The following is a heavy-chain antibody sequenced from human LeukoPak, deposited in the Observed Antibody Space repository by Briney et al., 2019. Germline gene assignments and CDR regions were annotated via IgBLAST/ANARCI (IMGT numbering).Heavy chain of an antibody. J-gene: IGHJ4*02. CDR1: GFTFSSYS. CDR2: ISSSSSYI. D-gene: IGHD3-22*01. Sequence: GGSLRLSCAASGFTFSSYSMNWVRQAPGKGLEWVSSISSSSSYIYYADSVKGRFTISRDNAKNSLYLQMNSLRAEDTAAYYCARGAYYYDSRPLDYWGQGTLVTVSS. V-gene: IGHV3-21*01. CDR3: ARGAYYYDSRPLDY.